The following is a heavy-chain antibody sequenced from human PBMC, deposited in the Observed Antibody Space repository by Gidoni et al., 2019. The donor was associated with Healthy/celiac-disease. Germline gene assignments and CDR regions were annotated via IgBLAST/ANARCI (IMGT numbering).Heavy chain of an antibody. CDR2: INHSGST. V-gene: IGHV4-34*01. CDR3: ARLGYGTVTTEA. Sequence: QVQLQQWGAGLLKPSETLSLTCAVYGGSFSGYYWSWIRQPPGKGLEWIREINHSGSTNYNPSLKSRVTISVDTSKNQFSLKLSSVTAADTAVYYCARLGYGTVTTEAWGQGTMVTVSS. D-gene: IGHD4-17*01. CDR1: GGSFSGYY. J-gene: IGHJ5*02.